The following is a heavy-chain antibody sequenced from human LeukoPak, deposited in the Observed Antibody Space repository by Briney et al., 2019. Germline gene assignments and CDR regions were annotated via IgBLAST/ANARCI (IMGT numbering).Heavy chain of an antibody. CDR3: AKDSALIAVAGTGPLAYYFDY. CDR1: GFTFSSYG. Sequence: GGSLRLSCAASGFTFSSYGMHWVRQAPGKGLEWVAVISYDGSNKYYADSVKGRFTISRDISKNTLYLQMNSLRAEDTAVYYCAKDSALIAVAGTGPLAYYFDYWGQGTLVTVSS. D-gene: IGHD6-19*01. V-gene: IGHV3-30*18. J-gene: IGHJ4*02. CDR2: ISYDGSNK.